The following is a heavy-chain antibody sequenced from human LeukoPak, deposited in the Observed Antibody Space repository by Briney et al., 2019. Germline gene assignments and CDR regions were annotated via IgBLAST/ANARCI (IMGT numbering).Heavy chain of an antibody. CDR2: INSDGSWT. CDR3: VSFYETY. V-gene: IGHV3-74*01. J-gene: IGHJ4*02. Sequence: GGSLRLSCAASGNYWMHWVRQAPGKGLVWVSHINSDGSWTSYADSVKGRFTISKDNAKNTVYLQMNNLRAEDTAVHYCVSFYETYWGRGTLVTVSS. D-gene: IGHD2-2*01. CDR1: GNYW.